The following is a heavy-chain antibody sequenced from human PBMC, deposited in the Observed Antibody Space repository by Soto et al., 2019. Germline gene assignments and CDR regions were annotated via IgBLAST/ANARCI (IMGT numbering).Heavy chain of an antibody. V-gene: IGHV1-69*12. D-gene: IGHD3-22*01. CDR2: VIPIFGTA. Sequence: QVQLVQSGAAVKKPGSSVKVSCKASGGTFSSYAISWVRQAPGQGLEWMGEVIPIFGTANYAQKFQGRVTITADESTSTAYMERSSLRSEDTAVYYCARDRGPSSGYYPYWFDPWGQGTLVTVSS. J-gene: IGHJ5*02. CDR1: GGTFSSYA. CDR3: ARDRGPSSGYYPYWFDP.